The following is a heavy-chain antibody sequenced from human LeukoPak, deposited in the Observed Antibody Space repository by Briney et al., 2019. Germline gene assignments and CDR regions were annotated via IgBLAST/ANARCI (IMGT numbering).Heavy chain of an antibody. V-gene: IGHV3-30*18. CDR2: ISYDGSNK. CDR1: GFTFSSYG. CDR3: AKDWGLDY. Sequence: VGSLRLSCAAPGFTFSSYGMHWVRQAPGKGLEWVAVISYDGSNKYYADSVKGRFTISRDNSKNTLYLQMNSLRAEDTAVYYCAKDWGLDYWGQGTLVTVSS. J-gene: IGHJ4*02. D-gene: IGHD7-27*01.